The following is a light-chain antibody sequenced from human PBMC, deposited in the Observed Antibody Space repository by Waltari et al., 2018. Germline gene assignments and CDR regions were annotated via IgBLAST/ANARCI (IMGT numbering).Light chain of an antibody. CDR3: HQYGSSPYI. CDR2: AAS. J-gene: IGKJ2*01. Sequence: DIQLTQSPSSLSSSVGDRVTITCRASQSISSDLNWYQQKPGKAPKVLVYAASNLQSGVPSRFSGSGSGTDFTLTISRLEPEDFAVYYCHQYGSSPYIFGQGTKLEIK. CDR1: QSISSD. V-gene: IGKV1-39*01.